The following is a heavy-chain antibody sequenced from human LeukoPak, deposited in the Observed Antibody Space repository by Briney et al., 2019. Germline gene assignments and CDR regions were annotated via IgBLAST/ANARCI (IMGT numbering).Heavy chain of an antibody. CDR2: MNPNSGNT. D-gene: IGHD6-13*01. CDR1: GYTFTSYD. J-gene: IGHJ4*02. V-gene: IGHV1-8*01. Sequence: GVSVKVSCKASGYTFTSYDINWVRQATGQGLEWMGWMNPNSGNTGYAQKFQGRVTMTRNTSISTAYMELSSLRSEDTAVYYCARGPLAIAAAGGDYWGQGTLVTVSS. CDR3: ARGPLAIAAAGGDY.